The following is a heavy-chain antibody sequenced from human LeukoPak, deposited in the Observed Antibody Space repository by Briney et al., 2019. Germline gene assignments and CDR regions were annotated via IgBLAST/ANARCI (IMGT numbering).Heavy chain of an antibody. CDR3: AKITDPQFDI. D-gene: IGHD3-16*01. CDR2: IQYDAGNK. Sequence: GGSLRLSCAASGFTFSSYSMNWVRQAPGKGLEWVAFIQYDAGNKYYSDSVKGRFTISRDNSKNTLYLQMNSLRPEDTAVYYCAKITDPQFDIWGQGTMVTVSS. V-gene: IGHV3-30*02. J-gene: IGHJ3*02. CDR1: GFTFSSYS.